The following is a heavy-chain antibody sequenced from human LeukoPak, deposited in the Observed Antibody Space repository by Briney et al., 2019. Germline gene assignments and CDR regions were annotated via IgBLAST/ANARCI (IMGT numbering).Heavy chain of an antibody. Sequence: PGGSLRLSCAASGFTFSSYAMSWIRQPPGKGLEWIGEINHSGSTNYNPSLKSRVTISVDTSKNQFSLKLSSVTAADTAVYYCDFWAVASKNCSGGSCSTFDYWGQGTLVTVSS. V-gene: IGHV4-34*08. CDR3: DFWAVASKNCSGGSCSTFDY. D-gene: IGHD2-15*01. CDR1: GFTFSSYA. J-gene: IGHJ4*02. CDR2: INHSGST.